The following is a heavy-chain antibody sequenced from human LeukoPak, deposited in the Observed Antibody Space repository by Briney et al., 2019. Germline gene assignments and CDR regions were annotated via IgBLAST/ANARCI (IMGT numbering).Heavy chain of an antibody. D-gene: IGHD2-15*01. CDR2: ISYDGSNK. CDR1: GFTFSSYG. V-gene: IGHV3-30*18. J-gene: IGHJ6*02. CDR3: AKDGEDIVVVVAAISYGMDV. Sequence: PGRSLRLSCAASGFTFSSYGMHWVRQAPGKGLEWVAGISYDGSNKYYADSVKGRFTISRDNSKNTLYLQMNSLRAEDTAVYYCAKDGEDIVVVVAAISYGMDVWGQGTTVTVSS.